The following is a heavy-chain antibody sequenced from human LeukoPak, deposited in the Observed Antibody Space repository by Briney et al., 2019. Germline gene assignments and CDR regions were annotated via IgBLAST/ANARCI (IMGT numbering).Heavy chain of an antibody. CDR3: ARSSDSGSGSYYTPFDY. J-gene: IGHJ4*02. Sequence: SETLSLTCTVSGGSISSSSYYWGWIRQPPGKGLEWIGSIYYSGSTYCNPSLKSRVTISVDTSKNQFSLKLSSVTAADTAVYYCARSSDSGSGSYYTPFDYWGQGTLVTVSS. V-gene: IGHV4-39*01. D-gene: IGHD3-10*01. CDR1: GGSISSSSYY. CDR2: IYYSGST.